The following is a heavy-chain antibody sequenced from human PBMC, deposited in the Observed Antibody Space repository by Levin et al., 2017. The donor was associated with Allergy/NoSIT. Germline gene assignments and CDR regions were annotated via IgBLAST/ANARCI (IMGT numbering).Heavy chain of an antibody. Sequence: QAGGSLRLSCAASGFTFSGYGMNWVRQAPGKGLEWVSYISSSSSTISYADSVKGRFTISRDNAKNSLYLQMNSLRAEDMAVYYCARGGAARPDYWGQGTLVTVSS. CDR1: GFTFSGYG. CDR3: ARGGAARPDY. V-gene: IGHV3-48*01. CDR2: ISSSSSTI. D-gene: IGHD6-6*01. J-gene: IGHJ4*02.